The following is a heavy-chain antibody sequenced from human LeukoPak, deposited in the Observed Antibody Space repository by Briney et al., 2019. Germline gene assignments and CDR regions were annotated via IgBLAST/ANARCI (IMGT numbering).Heavy chain of an antibody. J-gene: IGHJ4*02. V-gene: IGHV3-21*01. CDR2: ISSSSNYI. D-gene: IGHD3-10*01. Sequence: PGGSLRLSCAASGLTFSSYSVNWVRQAPGKGLEWVSSISSSSNYIYYADSVKGRFTISRDNAKNSLYLQMNSLRAEDTAVYYCARVPHAMVRGVIITEFYFDYWGQGTLVTVSS. CDR1: GLTFSSYS. CDR3: ARVPHAMVRGVIITEFYFDY.